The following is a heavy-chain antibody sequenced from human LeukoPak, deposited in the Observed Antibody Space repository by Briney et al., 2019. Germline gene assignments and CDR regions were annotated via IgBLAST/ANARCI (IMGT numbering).Heavy chain of an antibody. CDR3: ARSSYKWLRPVYFDY. J-gene: IGHJ4*02. CDR1: GGSISSYY. Sequence: SETLSLTCTVSGGSISSYYWSWIREPPGKGLDWSGYIYYSGSTNYNPSLKSRVTISVDTSKNQFSLKLSSVTAADTAVYYCARSSYKWLRPVYFDYWGQGTLVTVSS. CDR2: IYYSGST. D-gene: IGHD5-12*01. V-gene: IGHV4-59*01.